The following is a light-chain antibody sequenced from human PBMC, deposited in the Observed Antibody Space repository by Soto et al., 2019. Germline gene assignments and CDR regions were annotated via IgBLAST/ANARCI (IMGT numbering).Light chain of an antibody. CDR2: VNT. Sequence: QSVLTQPPSVSGAPGQRVTISCTGSSSNIGAGYDVHWYQQLPGTDPKLLIYVNTNRPSGVPDRFSGSKSGTSGSLAITGLQAEDEGDYYCQSSDSSLSGVVFGGGTKLTVL. CDR1: SSNIGAGYD. V-gene: IGLV1-40*01. J-gene: IGLJ2*01. CDR3: QSSDSSLSGVV.